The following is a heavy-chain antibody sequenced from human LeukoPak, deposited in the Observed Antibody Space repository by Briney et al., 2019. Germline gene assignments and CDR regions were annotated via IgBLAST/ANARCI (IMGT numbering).Heavy chain of an antibody. CDR1: GGSISSYY. CDR3: ARGGYDFWSGYYTRRYFDY. V-gene: IGHV4-4*09. D-gene: IGHD3-3*01. J-gene: IGHJ4*02. CDR2: IYTSGST. Sequence: SETLSLTCTVSGGSISSYYWSWIRQPPGKGLEWIGYIYTSGSTNYNPSLKSRVTISVDTSKNQFSLKLSSVTAADTAVYYCARGGYDFWSGYYTRRYFDYWGQGTLVTVSS.